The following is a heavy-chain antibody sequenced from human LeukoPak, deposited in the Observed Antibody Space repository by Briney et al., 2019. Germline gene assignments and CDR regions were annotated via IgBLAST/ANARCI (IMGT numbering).Heavy chain of an antibody. J-gene: IGHJ4*02. D-gene: IGHD6-19*01. CDR2: INTNTGNP. CDR3: ARMESSGWPHYFDY. CDR1: GYTFTSYA. V-gene: IGHV7-4-1*02. Sequence: ASVKVSCKASGYTFTSYAMNWVRQAPGQGLEWMGWINTNTGNPTYAQGFTGRFVFSLDTSVSTAYLQISSLKAEDTAVYYCARMESSGWPHYFDYWGQGTLVTVSS.